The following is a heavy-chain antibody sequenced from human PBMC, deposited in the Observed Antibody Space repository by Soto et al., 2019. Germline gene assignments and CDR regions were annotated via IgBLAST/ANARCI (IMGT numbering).Heavy chain of an antibody. Sequence: SETLSLTFTVSGGSISSYYWSWIRQPPGKGLEWIGYIYYSGSTNYNPSLKSRVTISVDTSKNQFSLKLSSVTAADTAVYYCARLSTVTSHYYYYMDVWGKGTTVTVSS. CDR3: ARLSTVTSHYYYYMDV. V-gene: IGHV4-59*08. D-gene: IGHD4-17*01. CDR1: GGSISSYY. J-gene: IGHJ6*03. CDR2: IYYSGST.